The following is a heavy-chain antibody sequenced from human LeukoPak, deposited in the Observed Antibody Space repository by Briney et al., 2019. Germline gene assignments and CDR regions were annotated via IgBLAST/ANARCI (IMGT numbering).Heavy chain of an antibody. CDR1: GFTFNNYE. Sequence: GGSLRLSCATSGFTFNNYEMIWVRQAPGKGLEWVSFISSSGSTIYYSDYVKGRFTISRDNAKNSLYLQMNSLRAEDTAVYYCARGLIAVAGLCFDNWGQGVLVTVSS. D-gene: IGHD6-19*01. J-gene: IGHJ4*02. CDR3: ARGLIAVAGLCFDN. V-gene: IGHV3-48*03. CDR2: ISSSGSTI.